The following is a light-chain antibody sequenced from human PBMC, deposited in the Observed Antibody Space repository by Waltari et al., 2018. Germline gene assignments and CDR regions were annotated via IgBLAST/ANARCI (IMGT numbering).Light chain of an antibody. CDR3: SSYASSPPHVV. V-gene: IGLV2-14*03. J-gene: IGLJ2*01. Sequence: QSALTQPASVSGSPGQSISISCTGISSDAGGYKSVSWYQHHPGKAPKLLIYDVFNRPSGVSIRFSGSKSGNAASLAISGLQAEDEGVYYCSSYASSPPHVVFGAGTKLTVL. CDR2: DVF. CDR1: SSDAGGYKS.